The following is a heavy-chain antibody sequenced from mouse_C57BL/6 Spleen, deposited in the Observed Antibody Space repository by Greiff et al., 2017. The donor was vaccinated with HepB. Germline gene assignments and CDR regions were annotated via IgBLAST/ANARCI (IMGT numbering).Heavy chain of an antibody. CDR1: GYTFTSYW. Sequence: VQLQQSGAELVKPGASVKLSCKASGYTFTSYWMHWVKQRPGQGLEWIGMIHPNSGSTNYNEKFKSKATLTVDKSSSTAYMQLSSLTSEDSAVYYCARRDSSGYVGDYWGQGTTLTVSS. J-gene: IGHJ2*01. D-gene: IGHD3-2*02. V-gene: IGHV1-64*01. CDR2: IHPNSGST. CDR3: ARRDSSGYVGDY.